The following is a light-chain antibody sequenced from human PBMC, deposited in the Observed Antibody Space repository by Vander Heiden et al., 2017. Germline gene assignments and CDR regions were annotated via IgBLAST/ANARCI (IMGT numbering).Light chain of an antibody. V-gene: IGLV3-1*01. CDR1: KLGDRY. CDR3: QAWDSSTVV. Sequence: SYELTQPPSVSVSPGQTATLTCSGDKLGDRYPCWYQQKPGQSPVLVLYRETKRPSGVTERFSGSNSGNTATLTISGTQAMDEADYYCQAWDSSTVVFGGGTKLTVL. J-gene: IGLJ3*02. CDR2: RET.